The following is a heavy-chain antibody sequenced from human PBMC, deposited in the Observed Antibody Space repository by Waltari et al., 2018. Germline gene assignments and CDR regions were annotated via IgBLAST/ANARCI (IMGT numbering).Heavy chain of an antibody. Sequence: EVQLVQSGAEVKQPGESLKISCKGSGYSFTSYWIGWVRQMPGKGLEWMGSIYPGDSDARYSPSFQGQVTISADKSSSTAYLQWSSLKASDTAMYYCARHPDGDNRGFDPWGQGTLVTVSS. D-gene: IGHD3-10*01. CDR2: IYPGDSDA. CDR3: ARHPDGDNRGFDP. V-gene: IGHV5-51*01. CDR1: GYSFTSYW. J-gene: IGHJ5*02.